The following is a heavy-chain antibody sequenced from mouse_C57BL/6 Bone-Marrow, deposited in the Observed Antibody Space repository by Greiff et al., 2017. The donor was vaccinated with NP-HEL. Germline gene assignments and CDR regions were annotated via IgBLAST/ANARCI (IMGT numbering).Heavy chain of an antibody. CDR1: GFTFSDYF. J-gene: IGHJ4*01. V-gene: IGHV5-16*01. D-gene: IGHD2-4*01. Sequence: DVMPAESEGCLVQPGSSMKLSCTASGFTFSDYFMAWVRQVPEKGLEWVANINSDGSCTYYLDSLKSRFLISRDNATNILYLQRSSLKAEDTATYYCAKITVFGAMDYWGQGTSVTVSS. CDR2: INSDGSCT. CDR3: AKITVFGAMDY.